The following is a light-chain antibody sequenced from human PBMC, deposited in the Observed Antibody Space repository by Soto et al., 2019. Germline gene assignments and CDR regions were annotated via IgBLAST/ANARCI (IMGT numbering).Light chain of an antibody. CDR1: QDISNY. CDR2: DAS. V-gene: IGKV1-33*01. J-gene: IGKJ3*01. Sequence: DIQMTQSPSSLSASVGDRVTITCQSSQDISNYLNWYQQKPGKAPKLLIYDASNLETGVPSRFSGSGSGTDFTFTIRSLQPEDIATYVCQQYDNLPPFTFGPGTKVDI. CDR3: QQYDNLPPFT.